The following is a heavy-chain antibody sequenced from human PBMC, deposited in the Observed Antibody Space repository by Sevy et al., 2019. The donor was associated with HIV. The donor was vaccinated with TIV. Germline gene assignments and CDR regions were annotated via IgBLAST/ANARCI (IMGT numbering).Heavy chain of an antibody. CDR2: ISSSSGTI. V-gene: IGHV3-48*02. Sequence: GGSLRLSCAASGFTFSNYNMKWVRQAPGKGLEWVPYISSSSGTIYYADSVKGRFTISRDNAKNSLYLQMNSLRDEDTAVYYCARGVSRAFDIWGQGTMVTVSS. CDR1: GFTFSNYN. J-gene: IGHJ3*02. D-gene: IGHD2-8*01. CDR3: ARGVSRAFDI.